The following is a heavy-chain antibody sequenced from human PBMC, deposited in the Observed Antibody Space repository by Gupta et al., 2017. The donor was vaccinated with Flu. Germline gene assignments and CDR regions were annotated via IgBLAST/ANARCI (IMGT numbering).Heavy chain of an antibody. Sequence: QVQLVQSGAEVKKPGSSVKVSCKASGVTFSSSAINWVRQAPGQGLEWMGGIIPVFGPTNYAQKFQGRVTITADESTSTAYMELSSLRSEDTAVYYCARKGGGHCSGGTCYSFDYWGQGTLVTVSS. V-gene: IGHV1-69*01. J-gene: IGHJ4*02. CDR2: IIPVFGPT. CDR3: ARKGGGHCSGGTCYSFDY. CDR1: GVTFSSSA. D-gene: IGHD2-15*01.